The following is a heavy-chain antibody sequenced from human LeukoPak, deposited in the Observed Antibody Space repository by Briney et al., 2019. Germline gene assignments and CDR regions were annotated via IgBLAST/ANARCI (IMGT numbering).Heavy chain of an antibody. D-gene: IGHD3-10*01. CDR2: INPNSGGT. CDR3: ARHPYVSGNYYFDY. Sequence: ASVKVSCKASGYTFTGYYMHWVRQAPGQGLEWMGWINPNSGGTNYAQNFQGRVTMTRDTSISTAYMELSRLRSDDTAIYYCARHPYVSGNYYFDYWGQGTLVTVSS. CDR1: GYTFTGYY. V-gene: IGHV1-2*02. J-gene: IGHJ4*02.